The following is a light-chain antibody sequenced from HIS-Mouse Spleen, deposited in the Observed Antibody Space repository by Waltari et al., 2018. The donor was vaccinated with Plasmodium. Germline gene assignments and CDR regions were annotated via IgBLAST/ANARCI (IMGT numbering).Light chain of an antibody. CDR2: DVS. V-gene: IGLV2-11*01. Sequence: QSALTQPRPVSGPPGQSVTIPCTGTSSDVGGYHYVPWYQQHPGKAPKLMSYDVSKRPSGVPDRFSGSKSGNTASLTISGLQAEDEADYYCCSYAGSYTYVFGTGTKVTVL. CDR1: SSDVGGYHY. CDR3: CSYAGSYTYV. J-gene: IGLJ1*01.